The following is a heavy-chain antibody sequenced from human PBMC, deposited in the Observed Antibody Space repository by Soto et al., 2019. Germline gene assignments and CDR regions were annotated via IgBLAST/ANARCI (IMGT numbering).Heavy chain of an antibody. V-gene: IGHV1-18*01. J-gene: IGHJ6*02. CDR2: ISAYNGNT. CDR1: GYTFTSYG. D-gene: IGHD1-1*01. Sequence: QVQLVQSGAEVKKPGASVKVSCKASGYTFTSYGISWVRQAPGQGLEWMGWISAYNGNTNYAQKLQDRVTMTTDTSTSTAYMELRGLRSDDTAVYYCARDPHPPWRLASTTYYYYYGMDVWGQGTTVTVSS. CDR3: ARDPHPPWRLASTTYYYYYGMDV.